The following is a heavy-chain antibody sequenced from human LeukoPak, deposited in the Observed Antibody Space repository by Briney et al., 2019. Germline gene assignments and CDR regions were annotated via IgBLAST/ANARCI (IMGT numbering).Heavy chain of an antibody. D-gene: IGHD3-3*01. Sequence: ASVKVSCKASGYTFTGFYMHWVRQAPGQGLEWMGWINPNSGGTNYAQKFQGRVTMARDTSISTAYMELSRLRSDDTAVYYCARNDFWMDFDYWGQGTLVTVSS. CDR1: GYTFTGFY. V-gene: IGHV1-2*02. J-gene: IGHJ4*02. CDR3: ARNDFWMDFDY. CDR2: INPNSGGT.